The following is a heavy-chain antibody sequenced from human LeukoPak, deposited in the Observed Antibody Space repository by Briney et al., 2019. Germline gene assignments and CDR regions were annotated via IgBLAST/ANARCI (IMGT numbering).Heavy chain of an antibody. V-gene: IGHV1-69*13. CDR2: IIPIFGTA. CDR1: GGTFSSYA. D-gene: IGHD2-21*01. CDR3: ARRVADAFDI. J-gene: IGHJ3*02. Sequence: GASVKVSCEASGGTFSSYAISWVRQAPGQGLEWMGGIIPIFGTANYAQKFQGRVTITADESTSTAYMELSSLRSEDTAVYYCARRVADAFDIWGQGTMVTVSS.